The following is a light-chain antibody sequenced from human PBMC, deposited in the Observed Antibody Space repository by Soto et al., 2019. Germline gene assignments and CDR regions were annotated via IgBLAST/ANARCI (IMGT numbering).Light chain of an antibody. CDR1: QSISGDY. CDR3: QQYGRSAIFT. J-gene: IGKJ3*01. CDR2: GAS. Sequence: ELVLTQSPGSLSLSPGERATLSCWASQSISGDYLAWYQQKPGRAPRLLIYGASNRATDIPDRFRGSGSGTDFSLTITRLEPEDFAVYYCQQYGRSAIFTLGPGTTVEVK. V-gene: IGKV3-20*01.